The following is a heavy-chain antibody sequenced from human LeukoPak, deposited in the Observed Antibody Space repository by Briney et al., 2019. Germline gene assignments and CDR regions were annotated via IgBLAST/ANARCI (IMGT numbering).Heavy chain of an antibody. CDR2: IYFSGNT. Sequence: PSETLSLTCTVSGGSISSSSYYWAWIRQPPGKGLEWIGSIYFSGNTSYTPSLKSRVTISVDTSKNQFSLKLSSVTAADTAVYYCARRHGFPTTVNWFDPWGQGTLVTVSS. J-gene: IGHJ5*02. CDR3: ARRHGFPTTVNWFDP. V-gene: IGHV4-39*01. CDR1: GGSISSSSYY. D-gene: IGHD4-17*01.